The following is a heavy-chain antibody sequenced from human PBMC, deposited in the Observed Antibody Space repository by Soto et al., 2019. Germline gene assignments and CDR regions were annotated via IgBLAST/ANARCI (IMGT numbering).Heavy chain of an antibody. CDR3: ARETYSSSWRPDYYFDY. CDR1: GDSVSSNSAA. Sequence: SQTLSLTCAISGDSVSSNSAAWNWIRQSPSRGLEWLGRTYYRSKWYNDYAVSVKSRITINPDTSKNQFSLQLNSVTPEGTAVYYCARETYSSSWRPDYYFDYWGQGTLVTVSS. V-gene: IGHV6-1*01. D-gene: IGHD6-13*01. CDR2: TYYRSKWYN. J-gene: IGHJ4*02.